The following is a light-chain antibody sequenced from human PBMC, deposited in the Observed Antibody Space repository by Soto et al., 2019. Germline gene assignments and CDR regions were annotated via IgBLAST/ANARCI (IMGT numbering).Light chain of an antibody. Sequence: QSVLTQPASVSGSPGQSITISCTGTSSDVGSYNLVSWYQQHPGKAPKLMIYEGSKRPSGVSNRFSGSKSGNTASLTISGLQAEDEADYYCCSYAGRSTVVFGGATKLTVL. CDR3: CSYAGRSTVV. J-gene: IGLJ2*01. CDR2: EGS. CDR1: SSDVGSYNL. V-gene: IGLV2-23*01.